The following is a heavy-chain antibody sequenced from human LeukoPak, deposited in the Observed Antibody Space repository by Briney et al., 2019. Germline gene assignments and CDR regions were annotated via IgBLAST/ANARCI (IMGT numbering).Heavy chain of an antibody. CDR3: ARDTLRYYYGSGSTDFDY. D-gene: IGHD3-10*01. V-gene: IGHV3-20*04. J-gene: IGHJ4*02. CDR1: GLTFSVYW. Sequence: PGGSLRLSCAASGLTFSVYWMHWVRRVPGKGLEWVSGINWNGGSTGYADSVKGRFTISRDNAKNSLYLQMNSLRAEDTALYYCARDTLRYYYGSGSTDFDYWGQGTLVTVSS. CDR2: INWNGGST.